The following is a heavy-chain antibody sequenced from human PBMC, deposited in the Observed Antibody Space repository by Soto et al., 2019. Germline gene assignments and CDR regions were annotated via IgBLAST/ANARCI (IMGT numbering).Heavy chain of an antibody. D-gene: IGHD3-16*01. CDR1: GYTLTELS. CDR2: FDPADGKT. J-gene: IGHJ1*01. V-gene: IGHV1-24*01. CDR3: ATAQGAFEAEYFQY. Sequence: ASVKVSCKVSGYTLTELSMHWVRQSPGKGLEWMGGFDPADGKTIYAQKFQGRVTMTEDTSTDTAYMELSSLRSEDTAVYYCATAQGAFEAEYFQYWGQGTLVTVSS.